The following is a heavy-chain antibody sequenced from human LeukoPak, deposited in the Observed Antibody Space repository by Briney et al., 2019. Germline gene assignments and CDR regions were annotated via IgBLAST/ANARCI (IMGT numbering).Heavy chain of an antibody. Sequence: ASVKVSCKASGYTFTSYGISWVRQAPGQGLEWMGWISAYNGNTNYAQKLQGRVTMTTDTSTSTAYMELRSLRSDDTAVYYCARASGSGSYPVLVDYWGQGTLVTVSS. V-gene: IGHV1-18*01. CDR2: ISAYNGNT. CDR1: GYTFTSYG. J-gene: IGHJ4*02. CDR3: ARASGSGSYPVLVDY. D-gene: IGHD3-10*01.